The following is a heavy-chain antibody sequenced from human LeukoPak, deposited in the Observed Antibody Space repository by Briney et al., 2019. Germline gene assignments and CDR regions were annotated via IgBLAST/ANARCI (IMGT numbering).Heavy chain of an antibody. CDR2: IYVDGST. V-gene: IGHV3-53*01. Sequence: GGSLRLSCAASGFTFSDYSMNWVRQAPGKGREWVSGIYVDGSTYYADSVKGRFTISRDNSRNTLYLQMNSLRAEDTAVYYCPRITAYDDSWGQGTLVTVSS. D-gene: IGHD1-20*01. CDR3: PRITAYDDS. CDR1: GFTFSDYS. J-gene: IGHJ5*01.